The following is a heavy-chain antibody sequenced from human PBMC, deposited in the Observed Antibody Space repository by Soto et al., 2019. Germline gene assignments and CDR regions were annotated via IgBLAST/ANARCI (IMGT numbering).Heavy chain of an antibody. CDR3: APSTEYCSGGSCYHTDY. CDR1: GGTFSSYA. CDR2: IIPIFGTA. V-gene: IGHV1-69*06. J-gene: IGHJ4*02. Sequence: SVKVSCKASGGTFSSYAISWVRQAPGQGLEWMGGIIPIFGTANYAQKFQGRVTITADKSTSTAYMELSSLRSEDTAVYYCAPSTEYCSGGSCYHTDYWGQGTLVTVSS. D-gene: IGHD2-15*01.